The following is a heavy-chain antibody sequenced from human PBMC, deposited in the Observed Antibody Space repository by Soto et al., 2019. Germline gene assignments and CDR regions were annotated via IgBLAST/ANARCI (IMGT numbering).Heavy chain of an antibody. CDR3: AKGGGPTPFEY. V-gene: IGHV3-23*01. CDR2: ISGRGDST. Sequence: PGGSLRLSCVASGFTFSGYAMSWVRQAPGKGLEWVSSISGRGDSTYYADSLKGRFTISRDNSRNTLYLQMNSLRAEDTAVYYCAKGGGPTPFEYWGQGILVTVSS. J-gene: IGHJ4*02. D-gene: IGHD2-15*01. CDR1: GFTFSGYA.